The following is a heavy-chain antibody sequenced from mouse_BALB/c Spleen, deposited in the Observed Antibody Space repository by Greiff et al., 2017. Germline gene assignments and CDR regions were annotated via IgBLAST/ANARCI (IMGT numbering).Heavy chain of an antibody. J-gene: IGHJ4*01. CDR3: AREAITTVVATGAMDY. V-gene: IGHV5-6-5*01. CDR2: ISSGGST. Sequence: EVQRVESGGGLVKPGGSLKLSCAASGFTFSSYAMSWVRQTPEKRLEWVASISSGGSTYYPDSVKGRFTISRDNARNILYLQMSSLRSADTAMYYCAREAITTVVATGAMDYWGQGTSVTVSS. CDR1: GFTFSSYA. D-gene: IGHD1-1*01.